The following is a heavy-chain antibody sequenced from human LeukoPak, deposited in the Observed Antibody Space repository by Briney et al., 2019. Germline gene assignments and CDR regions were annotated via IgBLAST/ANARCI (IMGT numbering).Heavy chain of an antibody. V-gene: IGHV4-38-2*01. CDR3: ARVLAVAGIYDGYYYYGMDV. CDR1: GYSISSGYY. CDR2: IYHSGST. J-gene: IGHJ6*04. Sequence: SETLSLTYAVSGYSISSGYYWGWIRQPPGKGLEWIGSIYHSGSTYYNPSLKSRVTISVDTSKNQFSLKLSSVTAADTAVYYCARVLAVAGIYDGYYYYGMDVWGKGTTVTVSS. D-gene: IGHD6-19*01.